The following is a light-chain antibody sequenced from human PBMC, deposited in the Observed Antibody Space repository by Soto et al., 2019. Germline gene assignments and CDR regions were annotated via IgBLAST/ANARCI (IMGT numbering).Light chain of an antibody. CDR1: QSVSGN. J-gene: IGKJ1*01. Sequence: EIVMTQSPSTLSVSPGERATLSCRASQSVSGNLAWYQQKPGQAPRLLIYGASTRATGIPARFSGSGSGTEFTLTISSLQSEDFAVYYCQQYNNWPLWTFGQGTKVDI. CDR2: GAS. V-gene: IGKV3-15*01. CDR3: QQYNNWPLWT.